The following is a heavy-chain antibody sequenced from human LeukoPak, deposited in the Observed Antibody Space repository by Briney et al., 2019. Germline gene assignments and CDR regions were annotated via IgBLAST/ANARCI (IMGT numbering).Heavy chain of an antibody. CDR1: GFTFDDYA. V-gene: IGHV3-9*01. Sequence: PGGSLRLSCAASGFTFDDYAMHWVRQAPGKGLEWVSGISWNSGSIGHADSVKGRFTISRDNAKNSLYLQMNSLRAEDTALYYCAKDITRGIVPAAEFDYWGQGTLVTVSS. D-gene: IGHD2-2*01. CDR2: ISWNSGSI. J-gene: IGHJ4*02. CDR3: AKDITRGIVPAAEFDY.